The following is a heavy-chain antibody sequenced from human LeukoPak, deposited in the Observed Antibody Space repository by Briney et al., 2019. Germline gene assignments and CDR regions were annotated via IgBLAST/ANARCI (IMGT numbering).Heavy chain of an antibody. D-gene: IGHD2-8*02. J-gene: IGHJ4*02. V-gene: IGHV3-23*01. Sequence: GGSLRLSCAASGFTFSTFAMIWVRQPPGKGLEWVSSIFPSGGEIHYADSVRGRFTISRDNSKSTLSLQMNSLRAEGTAIYYCATYRQVLLPFESWGQGTLVTVSS. CDR3: ATYRQVLLPFES. CDR2: IFPSGGEI. CDR1: GFTFSTFA.